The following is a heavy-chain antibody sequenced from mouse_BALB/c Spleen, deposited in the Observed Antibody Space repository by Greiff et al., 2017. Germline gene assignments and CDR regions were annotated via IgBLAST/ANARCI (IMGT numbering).Heavy chain of an antibody. D-gene: IGHD2-3*01. V-gene: IGHV1-26*01. CDR3: ASTDGYYYAMDY. CDR2: INPYNGAT. CDR1: GYSFTGYY. Sequence: EVQLQQSGPELVKPGASVKISCKASGYSFTGYYMHWVKQSHVKSLEWIGRINPYNGATSYNQNFKDKASLTVDKSSSTAYMELHSLTSEDSAVYYCASTDGYYYAMDYWGQGTSVTVSS. J-gene: IGHJ4*01.